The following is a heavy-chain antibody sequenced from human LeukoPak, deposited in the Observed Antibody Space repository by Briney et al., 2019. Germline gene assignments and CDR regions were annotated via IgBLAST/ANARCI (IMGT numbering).Heavy chain of an antibody. D-gene: IGHD3-22*01. CDR3: ARVSSGYYYDAFDI. V-gene: IGHV3-48*03. J-gene: IGHJ3*02. CDR1: GFTFSSYE. CDR2: ISSSGSTI. Sequence: GSLRLSCAASGFTFSSYEMNWVRQAPGKGLEWVSYISSSGSTIYYADSVKGRFTISRDNAKNSLYLQMNSLRAEDTAVYYCARVSSGYYYDAFDIWGQGTMVTVSS.